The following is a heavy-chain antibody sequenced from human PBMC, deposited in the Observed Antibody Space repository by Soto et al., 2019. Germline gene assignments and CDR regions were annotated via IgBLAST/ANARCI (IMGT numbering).Heavy chain of an antibody. Sequence: GGSLRLSCAASGFTFSSYWMHWVRQAPGKGLVWVSRMNEDGGTTDYADSVKGRFTISRDNAKNTLYLQMNSLRVEDTAVYYCASDLSGRADVWGQGTTVTSP. V-gene: IGHV3-74*01. CDR3: ASDLSGRADV. D-gene: IGHD3-10*01. CDR2: MNEDGGTT. J-gene: IGHJ6*02. CDR1: GFTFSSYW.